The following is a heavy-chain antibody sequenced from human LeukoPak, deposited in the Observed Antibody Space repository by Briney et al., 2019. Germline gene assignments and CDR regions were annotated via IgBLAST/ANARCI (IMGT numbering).Heavy chain of an antibody. Sequence: GGSLRLSCAASGFAFSATYMSWIRQAPGKGLEWISYINDSSTVVYYTDSVKGRFTISRDNANNSLFLQLNSLRAEDTAVYFCARDRRPAQYRGLDVWGRGTTVTVSS. D-gene: IGHD2-2*02. V-gene: IGHV3-11*01. CDR2: INDSSTVV. CDR3: ARDRRPAQYRGLDV. CDR1: GFAFSATY. J-gene: IGHJ6*02.